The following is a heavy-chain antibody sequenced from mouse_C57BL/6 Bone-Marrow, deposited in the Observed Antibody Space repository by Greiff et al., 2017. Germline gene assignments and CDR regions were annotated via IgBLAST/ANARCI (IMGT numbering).Heavy chain of an antibody. V-gene: IGHV1-62-2*01. Sequence: LQESGAELVKPGASVKLSCKASGYIFTEYTIHWVKQRSGQGLEWIGWFYPGSGSIKYNERFKDKATLTADKSSNTVYMELSRLTSEDSAVYFCARHERSYYYEGYFDYWGQGTTLTVSS. CDR1: GYIFTEYT. CDR2: FYPGSGSI. CDR3: ARHERSYYYEGYFDY. D-gene: IGHD2-4*01. J-gene: IGHJ2*01.